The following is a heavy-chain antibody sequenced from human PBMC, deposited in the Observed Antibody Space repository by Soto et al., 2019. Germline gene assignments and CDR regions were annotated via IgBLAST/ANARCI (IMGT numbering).Heavy chain of an antibody. CDR1: GFTFSSYD. J-gene: IGHJ4*02. Sequence: EVQLVESGGGLVQPGGSLRLSCAASGFTFSSYDMHWVRQATGKGLEWVSPIGTAGDTYYPGSVKGRFTTSRENAKNSLYLQMDSLRAGDTAVYYCARGYSSGWYYPDYWGQGTLVTVSS. V-gene: IGHV3-13*01. CDR2: IGTAGDT. D-gene: IGHD6-19*01. CDR3: ARGYSSGWYYPDY.